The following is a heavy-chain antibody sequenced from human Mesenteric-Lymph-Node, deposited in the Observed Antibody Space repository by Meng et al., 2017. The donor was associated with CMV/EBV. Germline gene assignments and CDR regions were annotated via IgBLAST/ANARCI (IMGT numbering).Heavy chain of an antibody. CDR2: ISTYNDNT. J-gene: IGHJ6*02. D-gene: IGHD3-9*01. Sequence: ISWVRQAPGQGLEWMGWISTYNDNTNFAQKFQGRVTMTTDISTTTAYMELRSLRSDDTAVYYCARDGMTYDILTGNMKAYYYYGMDVWGQGTTVTVSS. CDR3: ARDGMTYDILTGNMKAYYYYGMDV. V-gene: IGHV1-18*01.